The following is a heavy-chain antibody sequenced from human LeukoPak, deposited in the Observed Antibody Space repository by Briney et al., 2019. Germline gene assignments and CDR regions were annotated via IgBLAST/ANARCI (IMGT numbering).Heavy chain of an antibody. CDR3: AKAPGGYGKFDY. J-gene: IGHJ4*02. CDR1: GFTFADYA. V-gene: IGHV3-9*01. D-gene: IGHD5-12*01. Sequence: GGSLRLSCAASGFTFADYAMHWVRQAPGKGLGWVSGISWNSGSIGYADSVKGRFTISRDNAKNSLYLQMNSLRAEDTALYYCAKAPGGYGKFDYWGQGTLVTVSS. CDR2: ISWNSGSI.